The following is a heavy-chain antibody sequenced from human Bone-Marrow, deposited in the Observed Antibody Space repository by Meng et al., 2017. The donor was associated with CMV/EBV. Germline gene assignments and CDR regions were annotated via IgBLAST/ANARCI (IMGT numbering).Heavy chain of an antibody. CDR2: INPNSGGT. D-gene: IGHD3-22*01. J-gene: IGHJ6*02. CDR3: AHSYYYDTPRMDV. CDR1: GYTFTGYY. V-gene: IGHV1-2*02. Sequence: ASVKVSCKASGYTFTGYYMHWVRQAPGQGLEWMGWINPNSGGTNYAQKFQGRVTMTRDTSTSTAYMELSRLRSDDTAVYYCAHSYYYDTPRMDVWGQGTTVTVSS.